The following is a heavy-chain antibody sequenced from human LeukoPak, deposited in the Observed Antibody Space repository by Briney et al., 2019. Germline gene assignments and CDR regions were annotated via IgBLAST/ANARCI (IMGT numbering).Heavy chain of an antibody. CDR3: ARVDFWSGRVWAVDY. CDR1: GGSISSGGYY. J-gene: IGHJ4*02. CDR2: IYYSGST. V-gene: IGHV4-61*08. Sequence: SETLSLTCTVSGGSISSGGYYWSWIRQHPGKGLEWIGYIYYSGSTYYNPSLKSRVTISVDTSKNQFSLKLSSVTAADTAVYYCARVDFWSGRVWAVDYWGQGTLVTVSS. D-gene: IGHD3-3*01.